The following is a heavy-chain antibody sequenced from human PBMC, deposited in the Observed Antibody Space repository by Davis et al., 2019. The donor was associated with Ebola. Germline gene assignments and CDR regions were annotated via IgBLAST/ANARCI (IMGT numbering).Heavy chain of an antibody. V-gene: IGHV1-8*01. CDR2: INPNSGNT. J-gene: IGHJ4*02. D-gene: IGHD2-21*01. Sequence: ASVQVSCKASGYTFTGYDINWVRQATGQGLEWMGWINPNSGNTGYAQKFQGRVTMTRENSISTAYMELSSLRSEDTAVYYCARGGVAYSDLDYWGQGTLVAVSS. CDR1: GYTFTGYD. CDR3: ARGGVAYSDLDY.